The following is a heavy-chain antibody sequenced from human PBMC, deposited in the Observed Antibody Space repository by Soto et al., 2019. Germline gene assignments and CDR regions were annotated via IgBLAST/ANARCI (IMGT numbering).Heavy chain of an antibody. Sequence: EVQLVQSGAEVKKPGESLRISCQGSGYSFTSSWISWVRQMPGEGLGWMGRIDPIDSYINYSPSFQGRVTISADKSISTAYLQWSSLKASDTAMYYCARRGSSSSFFYDSWGQGTLVTVSS. D-gene: IGHD6-6*01. CDR2: IDPIDSYI. CDR1: GYSFTSSW. J-gene: IGHJ4*02. CDR3: ARRGSSSSFFYDS. V-gene: IGHV5-10-1*03.